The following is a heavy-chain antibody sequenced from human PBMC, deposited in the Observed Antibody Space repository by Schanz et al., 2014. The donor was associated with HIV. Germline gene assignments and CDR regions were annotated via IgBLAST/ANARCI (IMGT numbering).Heavy chain of an antibody. CDR3: GTYNYGSGHDY. Sequence: VQLMESGGGLVQPGGSLRLSCVASGFPFSNFAMSWVRQDPGRGLEWVSAISTGGERTFYADSVKGRFTISRDNSKNTLYLQMNSLRAEDTAIYHCGTYNYGSGHDYWGQGTLVTVSS. CDR2: ISTGGERT. V-gene: IGHV3-23*01. CDR1: GFPFSNFA. D-gene: IGHD3-10*01. J-gene: IGHJ4*02.